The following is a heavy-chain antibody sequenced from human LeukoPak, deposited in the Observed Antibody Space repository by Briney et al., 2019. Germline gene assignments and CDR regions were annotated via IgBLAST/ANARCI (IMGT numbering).Heavy chain of an antibody. CDR2: IYSGGST. CDR3: ARDSYYYGSGSYYNVGYYYYYGMDV. J-gene: IGHJ6*04. D-gene: IGHD3-10*01. Sequence: GGSLRLSCAASGFTVSSNYMSWVRQAPGKGLEWVSVIYSGGSTYYADSGKGRFTISRDNSKNTLYLQMNSLRAEDTAVYYCARDSYYYGSGSYYNVGYYYYYGMDVWGKGTTVTVSS. CDR1: GFTVSSNY. V-gene: IGHV3-53*01.